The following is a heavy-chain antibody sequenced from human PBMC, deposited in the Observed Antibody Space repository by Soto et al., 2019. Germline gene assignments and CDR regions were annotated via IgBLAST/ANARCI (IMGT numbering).Heavy chain of an antibody. CDR1: GFRFRDYY. J-gene: IGHJ6*03. CDR2: ISSTGSII. V-gene: IGHV3-11*01. D-gene: IGHD5-12*01. CDR3: SRCTSGYDVYYYYYMEV. Sequence: QVQLVESGGGLVKPGGSLRLSCAASGFRFRDYYISWIRQAPGKGLEWITYISSTGSIIYQADSVEGRFTVSRDTAESSLHLQMDSLRADDTAVYYCSRCTSGYDVYYYYYMEVWGKGTPVTVSS.